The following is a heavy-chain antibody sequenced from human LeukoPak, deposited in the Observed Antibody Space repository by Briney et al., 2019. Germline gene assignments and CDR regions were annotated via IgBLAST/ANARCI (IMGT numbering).Heavy chain of an antibody. D-gene: IGHD4-17*01. Sequence: KPSETLSLTCTVSGGSISSYYWSWIRQPPGKGLEWIGYIYYSGSTNYNPSLKSRVTISVDTSKNQFSLKLSSVTAADTAVYYCASTNPTVSGPYGMDVWGQGTTVTVSS. CDR1: GGSISSYY. CDR3: ASTNPTVSGPYGMDV. CDR2: IYYSGST. V-gene: IGHV4-59*01. J-gene: IGHJ6*02.